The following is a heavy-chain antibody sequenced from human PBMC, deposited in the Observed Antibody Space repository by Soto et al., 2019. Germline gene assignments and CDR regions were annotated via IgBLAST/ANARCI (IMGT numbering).Heavy chain of an antibody. CDR3: AKDRGAPDY. V-gene: IGHV3-33*06. Sequence: PGGSLRLSCAASGFTFSNYGMHWVRQAPGKGLEWVAVIWYDGSNKYYADSVKGRFTISRDNSKNTLYLQMSSLRAEDTAVYYCAKDRGAPDYWGQGTLVTVSS. D-gene: IGHD3-10*01. CDR1: GFTFSNYG. J-gene: IGHJ4*02. CDR2: IWYDGSNK.